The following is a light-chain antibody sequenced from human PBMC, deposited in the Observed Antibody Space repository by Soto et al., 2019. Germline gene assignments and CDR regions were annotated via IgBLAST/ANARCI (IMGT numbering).Light chain of an antibody. CDR1: QGISSY. Sequence: AIRMTQSQSSFSASTGDRVTITCRARQGISSYFSWYQQKPGKAHKLMIYAASTLQSGVPSRFSGSGSGTDFTLTISCLQSEDYATYYCRQYYSYLVTFGEGTKVEIK. V-gene: IGKV1-8*01. CDR3: RQYYSYLVT. J-gene: IGKJ4*01. CDR2: AAS.